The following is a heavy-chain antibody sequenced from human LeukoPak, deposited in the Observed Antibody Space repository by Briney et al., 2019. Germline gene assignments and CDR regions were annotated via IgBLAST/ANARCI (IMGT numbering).Heavy chain of an antibody. CDR2: ISHDGMNA. D-gene: IGHD6-19*01. CDR1: GLHFSGTA. Sequence: GGSLRLSCAASGLHFSGTAMSWVRQAPGRGLEWVSAISHDGMNAYYADSVKGRFTISRDNSKKTVSLEMSSLTAADTGVYYCAKDGAQYSSGPECDPRGQGALVTVSP. J-gene: IGHJ5*02. V-gene: IGHV3-23*01. CDR3: AKDGAQYSSGPECDP.